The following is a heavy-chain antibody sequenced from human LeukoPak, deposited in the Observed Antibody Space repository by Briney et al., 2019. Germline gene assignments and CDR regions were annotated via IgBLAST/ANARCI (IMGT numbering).Heavy chain of an antibody. CDR3: ARTVDTAMAYDAFDI. J-gene: IGHJ3*02. CDR1: GYSFTSYW. Sequence: GESLRISCKGSGYSFTSYWISWVRQMPGKGLEWMGRIDPSDSYTNYSPSFQGHVTISADKSISTAYLQWSSLKASDTAMYYCARTVDTAMAYDAFDIWGQGTMVTVSS. CDR2: IDPSDSYT. V-gene: IGHV5-10-1*01. D-gene: IGHD5-18*01.